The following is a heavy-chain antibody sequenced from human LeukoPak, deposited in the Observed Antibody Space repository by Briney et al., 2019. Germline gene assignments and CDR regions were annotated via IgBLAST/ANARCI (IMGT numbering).Heavy chain of an antibody. V-gene: IGHV3-48*03. Sequence: GGSLRLSCAASGFTFSDYEMNWVRQAPGKGLEWVSYISSSGNTIFYADSVKGRFTISRDDAESSLYLQMNSLRVEDTAVYYCGRVALDTSMVHYWGQGTLVTVSS. CDR3: GRVALDTSMVHY. CDR2: ISSSGNTI. CDR1: GFTFSDYE. J-gene: IGHJ4*02. D-gene: IGHD5-18*01.